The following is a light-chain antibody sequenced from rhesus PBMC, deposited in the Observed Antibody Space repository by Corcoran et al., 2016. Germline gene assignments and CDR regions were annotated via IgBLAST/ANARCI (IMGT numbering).Light chain of an antibody. J-gene: IGKJ1*01. CDR2: NVF. V-gene: IGKV3-42*02. Sequence: ETVVTQSPATLSLSPGERATLSCRASQSGGSNLAWYPQKPGQAPTLLIYNVFSRATGIPDRFSGRGSGTEVPPTISSLDPEDVGVYCCQQYNDYRTFGQGTKVEIK. CDR1: QSGGSN. CDR3: QQYNDYRT.